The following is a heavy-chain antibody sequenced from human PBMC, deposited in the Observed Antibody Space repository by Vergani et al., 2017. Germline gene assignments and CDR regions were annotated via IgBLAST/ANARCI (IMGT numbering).Heavy chain of an antibody. V-gene: IGHV4-30-4*08. Sequence: QVQLQESGPGLVKPSQTLSLTCTVSGDSISSGYYYWSWIRQPPGKGLEWIGCIFSSGNSYYNPSLKSRLTISLDTSKNRFSLKLSSVTAADTAVYYCARGRRDAVVTAIPYNWFDPWGQGTLVTVSS. D-gene: IGHD2-21*02. CDR2: IFSSGNS. CDR3: ARGRRDAVVTAIPYNWFDP. CDR1: GDSISSGYYY. J-gene: IGHJ5*02.